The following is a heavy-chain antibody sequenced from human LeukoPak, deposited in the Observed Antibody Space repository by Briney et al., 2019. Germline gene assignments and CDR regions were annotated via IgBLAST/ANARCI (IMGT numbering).Heavy chain of an antibody. CDR3: AREAPTGERAFDI. CDR1: GGAISSGSYY. Sequence: SETLSLTCTVSGGAISSGSYYWSWIRQPAGKGLEWIWRIYTSGSTNYNPSLKSRVTISVDTSKNQFSLKLGSVTAADTAVYYCAREAPTGERAFDIWGQGTMVTVSS. CDR2: IYTSGST. V-gene: IGHV4-61*02. D-gene: IGHD1-1*01. J-gene: IGHJ3*02.